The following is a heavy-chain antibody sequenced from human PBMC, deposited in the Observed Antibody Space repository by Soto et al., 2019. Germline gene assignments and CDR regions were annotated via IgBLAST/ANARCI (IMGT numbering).Heavy chain of an antibody. CDR2: IKESGLA. D-gene: IGHD6-19*01. J-gene: IGHJ5*02. CDR3: PKGKSSVPLYCLDA. Sequence: SEILCLTCGDHNGSFSDYFLNWIRQSPGKGLEWFAAIKESGLATYNPSLKRRVIMSVETANNHFPQKHTSVTGADTTAYYCPKGKSSVPLYCLDAWGQGTLVTVSS. CDR1: NGSFSDYF. V-gene: IGHV4-34*01.